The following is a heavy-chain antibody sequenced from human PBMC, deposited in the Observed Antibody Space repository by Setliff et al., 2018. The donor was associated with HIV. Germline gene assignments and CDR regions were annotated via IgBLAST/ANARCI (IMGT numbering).Heavy chain of an antibody. Sequence: SCKASGGTFSSYAINWIRQPPGKGLEWIGEINHSGSTNYNPSLKSRVTISVDTSKNQFSLKLSSVTAADTAVYYCARGVVVAAPHYYYYYYMDVWGKGTTVTVSS. J-gene: IGHJ6*03. D-gene: IGHD2-15*01. CDR3: ARGVVVAAPHYYYYYYMDV. CDR1: GGTFSSYA. V-gene: IGHV4-34*01. CDR2: INHSGST.